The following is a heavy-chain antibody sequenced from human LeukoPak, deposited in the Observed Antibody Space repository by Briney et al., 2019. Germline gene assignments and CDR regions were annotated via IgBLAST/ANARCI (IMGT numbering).Heavy chain of an antibody. CDR1: GFTFSSYA. CDR3: ANHPRSDYVWGSYRREIDY. CDR2: ISSSGGST. Sequence: GGSLRLSCAASGFTFSSYAMSWVRQAPGKGLEWVSAISSSGGSTYYADSVKGRFTISRDNSKNTLYLQINSLRAEDPAVYYRANHPRSDYVWGSYRREIDYWRQGTLVTVSS. V-gene: IGHV3-23*01. J-gene: IGHJ4*02. D-gene: IGHD3-16*02.